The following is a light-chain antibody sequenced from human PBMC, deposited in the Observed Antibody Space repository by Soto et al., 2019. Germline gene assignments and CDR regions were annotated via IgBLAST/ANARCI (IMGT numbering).Light chain of an antibody. J-gene: IGLJ1*01. CDR3: SSYAGSNYV. Sequence: QSALTQPPSASGSPGQSVTISCTGTSSDVGGYNYVSWYQQHPGKAPKLMIYEVSKRPSGVPDRFSGSKSGNTASLTVSGLQAEDEADYYGSSYAGSNYVFGTGTKLTLL. CDR2: EVS. CDR1: SSDVGGYNY. V-gene: IGLV2-8*01.